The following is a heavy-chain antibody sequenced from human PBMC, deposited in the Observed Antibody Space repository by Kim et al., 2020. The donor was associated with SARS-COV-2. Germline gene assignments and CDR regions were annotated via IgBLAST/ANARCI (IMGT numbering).Heavy chain of an antibody. J-gene: IGHJ4*02. Sequence: SVKVSCKVPGGTFGTYPVGWVRQAPGQGLEWMGGISPVFERPYYAQNFQGRVTITADESSNTAYMELRSLTSDDTAVYYCARGGADSLLVLVIEFLDYWGQGTLVTVSS. V-gene: IGHV1-69*13. CDR1: GGTFGTYP. D-gene: IGHD3-16*02. CDR3: ARGGADSLLVLVIEFLDY. CDR2: ISPVFERP.